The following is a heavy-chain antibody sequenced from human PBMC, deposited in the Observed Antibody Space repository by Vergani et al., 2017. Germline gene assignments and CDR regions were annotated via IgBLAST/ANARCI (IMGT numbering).Heavy chain of an antibody. Sequence: QVQLQESGPGLVKPSETLSLTCTVSGGSISSYYWSWIRQPAGKGLEWIGRIYTSGSTNYNPSLKSRVTMSVDTSKNQFSLKLSSVTAADTAVYYCASSSLCSSTSCYYYYYMDVWGKGTTVTVSS. CDR3: ASSSLCSSTSCYYYYYMDV. CDR2: IYTSGST. D-gene: IGHD2-2*01. V-gene: IGHV4-4*07. CDR1: GGSISSYY. J-gene: IGHJ6*03.